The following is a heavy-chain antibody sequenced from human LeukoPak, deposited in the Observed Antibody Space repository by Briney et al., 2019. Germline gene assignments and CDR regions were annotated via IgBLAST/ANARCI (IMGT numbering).Heavy chain of an antibody. CDR2: ISYDGNNK. D-gene: IGHD5-18*01. CDR3: AKDFYSSGSLFDY. CDR1: GFTFSSYG. Sequence: PGGSLRLSCAASGFTFSSYGMHWVRLVPGKGLEWVTLISYDGNNKYYADSVKGRFTISRDNSKNTLYLQMNSLRAEDTAMYYCAKDFYSSGSLFDYWGQGTLVTVSS. J-gene: IGHJ4*02. V-gene: IGHV3-30*18.